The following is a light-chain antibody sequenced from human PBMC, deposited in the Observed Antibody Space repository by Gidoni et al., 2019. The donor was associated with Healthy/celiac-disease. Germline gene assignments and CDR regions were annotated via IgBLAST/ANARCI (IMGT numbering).Light chain of an antibody. V-gene: IGKV3-11*01. CDR1: QSVSSY. J-gene: IGKJ4*01. Sequence: EIVLTQYPATLSLSPGERATLSCRASQSVSSYLAWYQQKPGKAPRLLIYDASNRATGIPARFSGSGSGTDCTLTISSIEPEEFAVYYCQQRSNWLTFGGGTKVESK. CDR3: QQRSNWLT. CDR2: DAS.